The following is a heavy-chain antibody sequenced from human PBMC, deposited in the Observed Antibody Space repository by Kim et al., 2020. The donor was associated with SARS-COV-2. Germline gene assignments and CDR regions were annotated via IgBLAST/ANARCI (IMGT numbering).Heavy chain of an antibody. D-gene: IGHD1-26*01. V-gene: IGHV4-30-2*04. J-gene: IGHJ4*02. Sequence: YYNPSLKSRVTISVATSKNQFSLKLSSVTAADTAVYYCARVLVTGSYADYWGQGTLVTVSS. CDR3: ARVLVTGSYADY.